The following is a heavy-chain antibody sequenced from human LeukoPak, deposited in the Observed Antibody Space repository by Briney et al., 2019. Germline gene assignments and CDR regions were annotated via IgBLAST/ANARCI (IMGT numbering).Heavy chain of an antibody. CDR1: GGSISSYY. D-gene: IGHD6-19*01. J-gene: IGHJ4*02. CDR3: ARVSVAGPRGYFDY. Sequence: PSETLSLTCTVSGGSISSYYWSWIRQPAGKGLEWIGRIYTSGSTNYNPSLKSQVTMSVDTSKNQFSLKLSSVTAADTAVYYCARVSVAGPRGYFDYWGQGTLVTVSS. CDR2: IYTSGST. V-gene: IGHV4-4*07.